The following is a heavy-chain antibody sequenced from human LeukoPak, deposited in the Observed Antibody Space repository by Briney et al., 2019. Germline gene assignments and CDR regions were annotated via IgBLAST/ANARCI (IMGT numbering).Heavy chain of an antibody. D-gene: IGHD3-10*01. J-gene: IGHJ4*02. CDR2: FDPEDGET. V-gene: IGHV1-24*01. CDR1: GYSLTELS. Sequence: ASVKVSCKVSGYSLTELSMHWVRQAPGKGLEWMRGFDPEDGETIYAQKFQGRVTMTEDTSTDTAYMELSSLRSEDTAVYYCATGAYGSGSYDWGYWGQGTLVTVSS. CDR3: ATGAYGSGSYDWGY.